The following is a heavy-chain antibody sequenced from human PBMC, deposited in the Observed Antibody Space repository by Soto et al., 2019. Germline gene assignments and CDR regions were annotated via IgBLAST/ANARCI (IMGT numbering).Heavy chain of an antibody. V-gene: IGHV4-61*01. CDR2: IYYSGGT. Sequence: QVQLQESGPGLVKPSETLSLTCTVSGGSVSSANYYWSWIRQPPGKGLEWIGYIYYSGGTDYNPSLKSRVTISVDTSKNQFSLKLSSGTAADTAVYYCARARSGGRFDYWGQGNLVTVSS. D-gene: IGHD2-15*01. CDR1: GGSVSSANYY. CDR3: ARARSGGRFDY. J-gene: IGHJ4*02.